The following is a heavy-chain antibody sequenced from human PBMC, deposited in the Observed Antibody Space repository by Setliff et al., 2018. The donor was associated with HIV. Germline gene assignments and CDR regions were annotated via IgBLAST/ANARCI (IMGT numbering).Heavy chain of an antibody. CDR3: ARLYGDSNYFDY. V-gene: IGHV3-33*01. D-gene: IGHD4-17*01. J-gene: IGHJ4*02. CDR2: IWFDGSNK. Sequence: GESLKISCAPSGFTFSNFGMNWVRQAPGKGLEWVAVIWFDGSNKYYADSVKGRFTISRDNSKNTLYLQMNSLRAEDTAVYYCARLYGDSNYFDYWGQGTLVTVSS. CDR1: GFTFSNFG.